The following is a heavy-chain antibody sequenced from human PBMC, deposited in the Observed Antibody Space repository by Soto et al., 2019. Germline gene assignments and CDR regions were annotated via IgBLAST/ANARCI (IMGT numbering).Heavy chain of an antibody. CDR3: ARGRYCLTGRCFPNWFDS. J-gene: IGHJ5*01. Sequence: SETLSLTCSVSGDSISTVDYFWAWIRQPPGQALEYIGYIYKSTTTYYNPSFESRVAISLDTSKSQFSLNVTSVTAADTAVYLCARGRYCLTGRCFPNWFDSWGQGTLVTVSS. V-gene: IGHV4-30-4*01. D-gene: IGHD2-15*01. CDR2: IYKSTTT. CDR1: GDSISTVDYF.